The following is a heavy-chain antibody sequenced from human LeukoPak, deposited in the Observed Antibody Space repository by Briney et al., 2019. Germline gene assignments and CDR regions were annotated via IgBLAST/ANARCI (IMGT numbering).Heavy chain of an antibody. Sequence: GGSLRLSCAASGLTFSSYAMNWVRQAPGKGLEWVSGISNSGGSTYYADSVKGRFTISRDNSKNTLYLQMNSLRAEDTAVYYCAKETSSSFDYWGQGTLVTASS. V-gene: IGHV3-23*01. CDR2: ISNSGGST. J-gene: IGHJ4*02. CDR1: GLTFSSYA. CDR3: AKETSSSFDY. D-gene: IGHD6-6*01.